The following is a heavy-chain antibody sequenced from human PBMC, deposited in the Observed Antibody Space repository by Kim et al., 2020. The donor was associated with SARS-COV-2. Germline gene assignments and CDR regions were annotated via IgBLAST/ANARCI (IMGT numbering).Heavy chain of an antibody. CDR2: ISYEGTNK. J-gene: IGHJ6*02. Sequence: GGSLRLSCAASGFTFSKYALHWVRQAPGKGPEWVSVISYEGTNKYYADAVKGRFTISRANDKEKLYLHMNSLRIDDNALSYCESDLAQWLASRYYYGMDAWGQGTTVTVSS. D-gene: IGHD6-19*01. CDR1: GFTFSKYA. CDR3: ESDLAQWLASRYYYGMDA. V-gene: IGHV3-30-3*01.